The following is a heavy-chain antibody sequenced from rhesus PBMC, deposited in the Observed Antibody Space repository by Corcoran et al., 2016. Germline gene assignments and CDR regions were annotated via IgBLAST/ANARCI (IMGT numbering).Heavy chain of an antibody. D-gene: IGHD2-21*01. CDR2: ISESGDTI. CDR3: TRGAYCTGSGCYGYWYFDL. CDR1: GFTFSSYE. J-gene: IGHJ2*01. Sequence: EVQLVETGGGLVQPGGSLKLSCAASGFTFSSYEMHWLRQVPGKGLEWVSVISESGDTIYYADSVKSRFTISRDNSKNSLFLQMHSLRAEDTAVYYCTRGAYCTGSGCYGYWYFDLWGPGTPITISS. V-gene: IGHV3-100*02.